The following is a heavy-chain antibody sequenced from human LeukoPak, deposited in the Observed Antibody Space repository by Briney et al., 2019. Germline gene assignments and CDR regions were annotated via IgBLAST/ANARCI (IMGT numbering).Heavy chain of an antibody. J-gene: IGHJ6*03. CDR2: INSDGSST. V-gene: IGHV3-74*01. CDR1: GFTFSSYD. CDR3: ARSAAAGFSYYSYYLDV. Sequence: GGSLRLSCAASGFTFSSYDIHWVRQAPGKGLVWVSRINSDGSSTTYADSVKGRFTISRDNAKNTLYLQMNSLRAEDTAVYYCARSAAAGFSYYSYYLDVWGKGTTVTIFS. D-gene: IGHD6-13*01.